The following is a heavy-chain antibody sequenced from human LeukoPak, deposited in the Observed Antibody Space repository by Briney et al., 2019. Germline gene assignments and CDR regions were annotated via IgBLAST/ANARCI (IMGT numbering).Heavy chain of an antibody. CDR3: TSHIYCTNGVCSTVHYYYYMDV. Sequence: SETLSLTCTVFGGSFSSSDYYWGWIRQPPGKGVEWIVSMYDSGNTYYNPSIKSRVTISVDTPKNQLSLKLSSVTAADTAVYYSTSHIYCTNGVCSTVHYYYYMDVWGKGPTVTVSS. D-gene: IGHD2-8*01. J-gene: IGHJ6*03. V-gene: IGHV4-39*01. CDR2: MYDSGNT. CDR1: GGSFSSSDYY.